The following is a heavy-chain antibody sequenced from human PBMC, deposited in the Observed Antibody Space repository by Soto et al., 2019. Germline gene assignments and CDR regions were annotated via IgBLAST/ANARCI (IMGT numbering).Heavy chain of an antibody. CDR3: ARHPTPNYYYYGMDV. Sequence: GESLKISCKGSGYSFTSYWIGWVRQMPGKGLEWMGIIYPGDSDTRYSPSFQGQVTISADKSISTAYLQWSSLKASDTAMYYCARHPTPNYYYYGMDVWGQGTTVTVS. J-gene: IGHJ6*02. CDR2: IYPGDSDT. V-gene: IGHV5-51*01. CDR1: GYSFTSYW.